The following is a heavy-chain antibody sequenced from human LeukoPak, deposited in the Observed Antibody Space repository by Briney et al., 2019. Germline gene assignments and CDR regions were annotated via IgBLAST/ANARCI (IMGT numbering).Heavy chain of an antibody. V-gene: IGHV3-23*01. J-gene: IGHJ4*02. D-gene: IGHD4-17*01. CDR2: ISGSGGST. CDR1: GFTFSSYA. CDR3: AKRYGDYESFDY. Sequence: GGSLRLSCAASGFTFSSYAMSWVRQAPGKGLEWVSAISGSGGSTYYADSVKGRFTISRDNSKNTLYLQMNGLRAEDTAVYYCAKRYGDYESFDYWGQGTLVTASS.